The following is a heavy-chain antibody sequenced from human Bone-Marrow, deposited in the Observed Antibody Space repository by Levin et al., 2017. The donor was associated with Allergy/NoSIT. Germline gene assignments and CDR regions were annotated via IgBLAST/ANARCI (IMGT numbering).Heavy chain of an antibody. CDR2: ISASRLST. V-gene: IGHV3-21*06. CDR1: GFTFTGYT. D-gene: IGHD5-18*01. J-gene: IGHJ4*02. Sequence: AGGSLRLSCTASGFTFTGYTMNWVRQAPGKGLEWVSSISASRLSTYYADSVEGRFTISRDNAKNSVFLQMDSLTADDTGVYYCARDYWGYSSALLGFWGPGTLVSVSS. CDR3: ARDYWGYSSALLGF.